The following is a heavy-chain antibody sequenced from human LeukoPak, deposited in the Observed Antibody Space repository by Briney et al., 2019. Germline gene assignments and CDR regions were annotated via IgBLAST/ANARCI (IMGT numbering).Heavy chain of an antibody. J-gene: IGHJ2*01. Sequence: PSQTLSLTCTVSGGSISIGSYYWRWIRQPAGKGLEWIGRIYTSGSTNYNPSLKSRVTISVDTPKNQFSLKLSSVTAADTAVYYCASDEKDFDLGGRGTLVTVSS. V-gene: IGHV4-61*02. CDR2: IYTSGST. CDR1: GGSISIGSYY. CDR3: ASDEKDFDL.